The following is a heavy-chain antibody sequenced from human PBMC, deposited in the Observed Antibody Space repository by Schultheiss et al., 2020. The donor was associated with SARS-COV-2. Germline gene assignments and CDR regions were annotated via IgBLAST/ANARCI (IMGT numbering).Heavy chain of an antibody. CDR1: GFTVTSNY. D-gene: IGHD2-15*01. CDR3: AAYRVGGSGRGD. Sequence: GGSLRLSCAVSGFTVTSNYMSWVRQAPGKGLEWVSMIYGGGSTSYADSVKGRFTISRDNSKNTLYLQMNNLRVEDTAVYYCAAYRVGGSGRGDWGQGALVTVSS. J-gene: IGHJ4*02. V-gene: IGHV3-53*01. CDR2: IYGGGST.